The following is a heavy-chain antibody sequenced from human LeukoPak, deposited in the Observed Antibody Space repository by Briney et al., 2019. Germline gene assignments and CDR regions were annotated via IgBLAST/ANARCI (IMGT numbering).Heavy chain of an antibody. CDR3: AREIYSYGTTSSFDY. CDR1: GFTFRNYW. V-gene: IGHV3-7*03. J-gene: IGHJ4*02. Sequence: GGSLRLSCAASGFTFRNYWMNWVRQAPGKGLEWVANIRQDGSEKYYVDSVKGRFTISRDNAKNSLYLQMNSLRVEGTAVYYCAREIYSYGTTSSFDYWGQGTLVTVSS. CDR2: IRQDGSEK. D-gene: IGHD5-18*01.